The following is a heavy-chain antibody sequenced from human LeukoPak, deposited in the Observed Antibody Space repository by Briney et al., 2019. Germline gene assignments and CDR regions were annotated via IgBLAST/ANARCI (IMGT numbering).Heavy chain of an antibody. Sequence: PSETLSLTCTVSGGSISSYYWSWIRQPPGKGLEWIGYIYYSGSTNYNPSLKSRVTISVDTSKNQFSLKLSSVTAADTAVYYCARGTLYVESECYFDYWGQGTLVTVSS. CDR2: IYYSGST. CDR1: GGSISSYY. V-gene: IGHV4-59*01. J-gene: IGHJ4*02. D-gene: IGHD5/OR15-5a*01. CDR3: ARGTLYVESECYFDY.